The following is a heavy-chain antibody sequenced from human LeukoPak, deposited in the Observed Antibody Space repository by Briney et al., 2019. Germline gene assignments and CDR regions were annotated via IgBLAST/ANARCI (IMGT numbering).Heavy chain of an antibody. Sequence: ASVKVSCRASGYSFPNYLIHWVRQAPGQGLEWVGWVHPNSAGTNYAPKFQGRVTMTRDTSINTVYMELSTLRSDDTAVYYCARAAGKTGPEAFDIWGQGTTVTVSS. CDR1: GYSFPNYL. CDR2: VHPNSAGT. CDR3: ARAAGKTGPEAFDI. J-gene: IGHJ3*02. D-gene: IGHD1-14*01. V-gene: IGHV1-2*02.